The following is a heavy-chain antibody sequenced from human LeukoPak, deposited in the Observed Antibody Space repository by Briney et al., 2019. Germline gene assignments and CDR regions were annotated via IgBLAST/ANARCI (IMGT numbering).Heavy chain of an antibody. D-gene: IGHD3-22*01. J-gene: IGHJ4*02. CDR3: ARAHYYDSSGYYSSPFDY. CDR1: GGTFSSYA. Sequence: ASVKVSCKASGGTFSSYAISWVRQAPGQGLEWMGRIIPIFGIANYAQKFQGRVTITADKSTSTAYMELSSLRSEDTAVYYCARAHYYDSSGYYSSPFDYWGQGTLVTDSS. CDR2: IIPIFGIA. V-gene: IGHV1-69*04.